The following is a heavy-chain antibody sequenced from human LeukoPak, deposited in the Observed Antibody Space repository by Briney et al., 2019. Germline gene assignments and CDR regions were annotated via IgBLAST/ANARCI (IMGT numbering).Heavy chain of an antibody. V-gene: IGHV4-39*02. CDR1: GDSISSSYYY. CDR3: ARDLIVATMRGGNWFDP. J-gene: IGHJ5*02. D-gene: IGHD5-12*01. Sequence: PSETLSLTCTVSGDSISSSYYYWGWIRQPPGRGLEWIGSMFYSGSTYYNPSLKSRVTISVDTSKNQFSLKLSSVTAADTAVYYCARDLIVATMRGGNWFDPWGQGTLVTVSS. CDR2: MFYSGST.